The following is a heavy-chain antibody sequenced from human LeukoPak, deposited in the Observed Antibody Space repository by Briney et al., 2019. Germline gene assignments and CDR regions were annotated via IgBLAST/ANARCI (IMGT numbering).Heavy chain of an antibody. V-gene: IGHV3-74*01. D-gene: IGHD1-26*01. J-gene: IGHJ4*02. Sequence: PGGSLRLSRAASGFTFRTDWMNWVRQAPGKGLVWVSRINSDGRSTSYADSVKGRFTVSRDNAKNTVYLQMNSLRAEDTAVYYCGGGGYLLDYWGQGTLVTVSS. CDR2: INSDGRST. CDR3: GGGGYLLDY. CDR1: GFTFRTDW.